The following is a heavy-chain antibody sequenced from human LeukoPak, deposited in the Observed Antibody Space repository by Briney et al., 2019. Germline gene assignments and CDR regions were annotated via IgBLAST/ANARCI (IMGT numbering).Heavy chain of an antibody. CDR3: ASIAVAGTLGHY. J-gene: IGHJ4*02. Sequence: SETLSLTCSVSGGSVSSSSYYWGWVRQPPGKGLEWIGSFHYSGSTYYNPSLKSRVTISVDTSKNQFSLKLSSVTAADTAVYYCASIAVAGTLGHYWGQGTLVTVSS. CDR2: FHYSGST. CDR1: GGSVSSSSYY. V-gene: IGHV4-39*01. D-gene: IGHD6-19*01.